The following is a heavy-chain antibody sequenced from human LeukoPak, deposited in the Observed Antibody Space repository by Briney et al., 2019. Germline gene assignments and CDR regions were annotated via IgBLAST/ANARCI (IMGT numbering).Heavy chain of an antibody. Sequence: PGGSLRLSCAASGFSFSNYWMHWVRQVPGKGLVWVSRIKSDGSSVKYADSVKGRFTISRDNAKNTLYLQMNGLRSEDTAVYYCAKELATLVTFDYWGQGALVTVSS. CDR3: AKELATLVTFDY. D-gene: IGHD4-23*01. J-gene: IGHJ4*02. CDR1: GFSFSNYW. CDR2: IKSDGSSV. V-gene: IGHV3-74*03.